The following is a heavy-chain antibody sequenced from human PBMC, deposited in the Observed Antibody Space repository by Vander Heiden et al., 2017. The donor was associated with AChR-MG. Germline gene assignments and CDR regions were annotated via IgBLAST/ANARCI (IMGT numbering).Heavy chain of an antibody. Sequence: QLHLQESGPGLVKPSETLALTCTVSGASVRSTTNYWGWIRQPPGKGLEWLGNIYYSGSTYYSPSLQSRVTISVDTSKNQFSLKLRSVTAADTAVYYCATGGPINLVVTVYGINEYSGMNVWGQGTTVTVSS. CDR3: ATGGPINLVVTVYGINEYSGMNV. J-gene: IGHJ6*02. V-gene: IGHV4-39*01. CDR2: IYYSGST. D-gene: IGHD2-15*01. CDR1: GASVRSTTNY.